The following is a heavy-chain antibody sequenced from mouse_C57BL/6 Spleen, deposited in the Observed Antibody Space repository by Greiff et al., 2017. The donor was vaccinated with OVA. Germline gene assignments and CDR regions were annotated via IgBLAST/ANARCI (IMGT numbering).Heavy chain of an antibody. CDR3: ARGDDYDGTGFDY. CDR1: GYTFTSYW. D-gene: IGHD2-4*01. V-gene: IGHV1-55*01. Sequence: QVQLQQPGAELVTPGASVKMSCKASGYTFTSYWITWVKQRPGQGLEWIGDIYPGSGSTNYNEKFKSKATLTVDTSSSTAYMQLSSLTSEDSAVYYCARGDDYDGTGFDYWGQGTTLTVSS. J-gene: IGHJ2*01. CDR2: IYPGSGST.